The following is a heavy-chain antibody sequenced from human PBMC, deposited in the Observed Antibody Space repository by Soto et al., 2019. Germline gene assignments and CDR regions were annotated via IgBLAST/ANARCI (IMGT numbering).Heavy chain of an antibody. CDR2: INPNSGGT. CDR1: GYTFTGYY. J-gene: IGHJ4*02. V-gene: IGHV1-2*02. D-gene: IGHD4-4*01. CDR3: ARVAIPLSYSNYVFDY. Sequence: GASVKVSCKASGYTFTGYYMHWVRQAPGQGLEWMGWINPNSGGTNYAQKFQGRVTMTRDTSISTAYMELSRLRSDDTAVYYCARVAIPLSYSNYVFDYWGQGALVTVSS.